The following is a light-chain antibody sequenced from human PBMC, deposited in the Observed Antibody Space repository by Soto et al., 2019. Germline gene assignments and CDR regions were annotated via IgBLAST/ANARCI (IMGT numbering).Light chain of an antibody. Sequence: EIVLTQSPGTLSLSPGETATLSCRASQSLTTRYLAWYQQKPGQAPRVLIYAASTRATGTPDRFSGSGSGTDFTLTISSLEPEDFAVYFCQQYASSVVYTFGQGTKLEIK. CDR1: QSLTTRY. V-gene: IGKV3-20*01. CDR3: QQYASSVVYT. J-gene: IGKJ2*01. CDR2: AAS.